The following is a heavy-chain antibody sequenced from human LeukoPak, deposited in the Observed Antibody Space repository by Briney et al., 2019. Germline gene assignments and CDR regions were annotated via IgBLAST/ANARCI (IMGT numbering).Heavy chain of an antibody. Sequence: PVKVSCKASGGTFSSYAISWVRQAPGQGLEWMGRIIPIFGTANYAQKFQGRVTITADKSTSTAYMELSSLRSEDTAVYYCARDTKESDYGSGSYSDYWGQGTLVTVSS. D-gene: IGHD3-10*01. CDR2: IIPIFGTA. J-gene: IGHJ4*02. V-gene: IGHV1-69*06. CDR1: GGTFSSYA. CDR3: ARDTKESDYGSGSYSDY.